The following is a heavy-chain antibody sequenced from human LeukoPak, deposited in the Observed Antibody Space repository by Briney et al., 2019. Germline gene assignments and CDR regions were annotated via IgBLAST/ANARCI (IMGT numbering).Heavy chain of an antibody. Sequence: SETLSLTCTVSGGSISSYYWSWIRQPPGKGLEWIGYIYYSGSTNYNPSLKSRVTISVDTSKNQFSLKLSSVTAADTAVYYCARRYCSSTSCPPEYYYMDVWGKGTTVTVSS. CDR1: GGSISSYY. J-gene: IGHJ6*03. D-gene: IGHD2-2*01. CDR3: ARRYCSSTSCPPEYYYMDV. CDR2: IYYSGST. V-gene: IGHV4-59*08.